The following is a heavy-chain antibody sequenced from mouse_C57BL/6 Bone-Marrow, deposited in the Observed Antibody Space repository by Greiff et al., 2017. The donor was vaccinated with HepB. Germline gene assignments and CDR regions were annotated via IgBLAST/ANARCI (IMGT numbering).Heavy chain of an antibody. Sequence: RLEWVATISGGGGNTYYPDSVKGRFTISRDNAKNTLYLQMSSLRSEDTALYYCARPRLYAMDYWGQGTSVTVSS. J-gene: IGHJ4*01. V-gene: IGHV5-9*01. CDR2: ISGGGGNT. D-gene: IGHD2-13*01. CDR3: ARPRLYAMDY.